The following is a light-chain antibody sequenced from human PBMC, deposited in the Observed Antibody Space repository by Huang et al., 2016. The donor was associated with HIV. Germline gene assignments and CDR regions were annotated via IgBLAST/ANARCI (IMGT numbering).Light chain of an antibody. V-gene: IGKV3-11*01. CDR3: QHFSTPLT. J-gene: IGKJ4*01. CDR2: DAS. CDR1: QSVSSY. Sequence: EIVLTQSPATLSLSPGERATLSCRASQSVSSYLAWYQQKPGQAPRRLIYDASNRATGIPARFGGSGSGTDYTLTISSLEPEDFAVYYCQHFSTPLTFGGGTKVEIK.